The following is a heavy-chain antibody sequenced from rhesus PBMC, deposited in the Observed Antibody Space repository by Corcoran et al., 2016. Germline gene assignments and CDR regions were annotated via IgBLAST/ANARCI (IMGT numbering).Heavy chain of an antibody. CDR1: GFSISTTGTG. CDR3: ARLGGWYYFDY. CDR2: IYWDDSK. J-gene: IGHJ4*01. V-gene: IGHV2-95*01. D-gene: IGHD6-37*01. Sequence: QVTLKESGPALVKPTQTLTLTCTFSGFSISTTGTGVGWIRQPPGKALEWLASIYWDDSKYYSTTLNSRLTSSKDTSKNKVVLTMTNMYPVDTASYYCARLGGWYYFDYWGQGVLVTVSS.